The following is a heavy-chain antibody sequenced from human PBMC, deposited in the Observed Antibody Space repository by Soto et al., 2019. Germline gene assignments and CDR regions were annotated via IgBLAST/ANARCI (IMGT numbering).Heavy chain of an antibody. CDR2: ITPSDGSR. V-gene: IGHV1-46*01. J-gene: IGHJ4*02. CDR3: ARALPRYIVGLMMYVDY. D-gene: IGHD1-26*01. Sequence: QVQLVQSGAEVRKPGASVKVSCKASGYTFTSYYLHWVRQAPGQGLEWMGMITPSDGSRTYAQEVQGRXTXTXXTSTSTVYMDMSSLRSEDTAVYYCARALPRYIVGLMMYVDYWGQGTLVTVSS. CDR1: GYTFTSYY.